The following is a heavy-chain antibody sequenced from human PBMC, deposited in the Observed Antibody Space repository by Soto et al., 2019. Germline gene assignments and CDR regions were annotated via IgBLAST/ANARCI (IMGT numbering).Heavy chain of an antibody. V-gene: IGHV1-18*01. CDR3: AREGLLRFLEWSENYGMDV. J-gene: IGHJ6*02. CDR1: AYTFTSYG. D-gene: IGHD3-3*01. Sequence: ASVKVSCKASAYTFTSYGFSWVRQAPGQGLEWMGWITAYNGNTKYAQKLQGRVTMTTDTSTSTAYMELSRLRSDDTAVYYCAREGLLRFLEWSENYGMDVWGQGTTVTVSS. CDR2: ITAYNGNT.